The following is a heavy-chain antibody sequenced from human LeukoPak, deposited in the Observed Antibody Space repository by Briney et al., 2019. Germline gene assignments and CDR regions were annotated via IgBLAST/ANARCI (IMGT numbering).Heavy chain of an antibody. V-gene: IGHV1-2*02. CDR2: INPNSGGT. Sequence: ASVKVSCKASGYTFTGYYMHWVRQAPGQGLEWMGWINPNSGGTNYAQKFQGRVTMTRDTSISTAYMELSRLRSDDTAVYYCATVGLIAVADHDAFDIWGQGTMVTVSS. D-gene: IGHD6-19*01. CDR3: ATVGLIAVADHDAFDI. J-gene: IGHJ3*02. CDR1: GYTFTGYY.